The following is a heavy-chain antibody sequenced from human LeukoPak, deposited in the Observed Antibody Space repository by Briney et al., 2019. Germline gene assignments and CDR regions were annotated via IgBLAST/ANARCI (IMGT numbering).Heavy chain of an antibody. CDR3: AREQQQLGYWFDP. Sequence: ASVKVSCKASGYTFTSYAMHWVRQAPGQRLEWMGWINAGNGNTKYSQKFQGRVTITRDTSASTAYMELSSLRSEDTAVYYCAREQQQLGYWFDPWGQGTLVTVSS. D-gene: IGHD6-13*01. J-gene: IGHJ5*02. CDR1: GYTFTSYA. V-gene: IGHV1-3*01. CDR2: INAGNGNT.